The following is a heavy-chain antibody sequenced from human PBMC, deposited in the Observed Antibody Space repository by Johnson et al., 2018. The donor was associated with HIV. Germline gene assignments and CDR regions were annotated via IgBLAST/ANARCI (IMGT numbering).Heavy chain of an antibody. V-gene: IGHV3-66*01. J-gene: IGHJ3*02. CDR1: GFTVINNY. D-gene: IGHD6-13*01. Sequence: EQLVESGGGLVQPGGSLRLSCAVSGFTVINNYMTWVRQAPGKGLEWVSIIYSRDTTYYAASVKGRFSISRDSSKNTLYLQMNSLRDEYTAVYYCAKNFGKILAAGGLEVGDAFDIWGQGTMVTVSS. CDR2: IYSRDTT. CDR3: AKNFGKILAAGGLEVGDAFDI.